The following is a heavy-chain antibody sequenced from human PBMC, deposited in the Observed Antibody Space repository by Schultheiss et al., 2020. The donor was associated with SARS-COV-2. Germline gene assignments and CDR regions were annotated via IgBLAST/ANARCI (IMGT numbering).Heavy chain of an antibody. J-gene: IGHJ6*02. V-gene: IGHV1-18*04. D-gene: IGHD2-2*01. CDR2: ISAYNGNT. Sequence: ASVKVSCKASGYTFTSYGISWVRQAPGQGLEWMGWISAYNGNTNYAQKLQGRVTMTTDTSTSTAYMELSSLRSEDTAVYYCATGLRIVVVPAAKAVSLDYYGMDVWGQGTTVTVSS. CDR3: ATGLRIVVVPAAKAVSLDYYGMDV. CDR1: GYTFTSYG.